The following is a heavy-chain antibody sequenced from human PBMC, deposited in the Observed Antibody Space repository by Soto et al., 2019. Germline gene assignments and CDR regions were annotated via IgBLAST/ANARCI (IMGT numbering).Heavy chain of an antibody. Sequence: ASVKVSCKASGYIFTNNDIHWVRQAPGQRLEWMGWINAGNSNTKYSQKFQGRVTITRDTSASTSYMELSSLRSEDTAVHYCARDLGSSSSGGGDFDYWGQGTLVTVSS. CDR3: ARDLGSSSSGGGDFDY. J-gene: IGHJ4*02. CDR1: GYIFTNND. D-gene: IGHD6-6*01. CDR2: INAGNSNT. V-gene: IGHV1-3*01.